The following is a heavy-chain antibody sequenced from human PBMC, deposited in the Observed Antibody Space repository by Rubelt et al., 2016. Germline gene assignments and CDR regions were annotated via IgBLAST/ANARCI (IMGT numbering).Heavy chain of an antibody. CDR1: GGSVSSSSNY. Sequence: QLQLQESGPGLVKPSETLSLTCPVSGGSVSSSSNYWGWIRQPPGKGLEWIGEINHSGSTNYNPSLKSRVTISVDTSKNQFSLKLSSVTAADTAVYYCARGKEGLGVTMMDYWGQGTLVTVSS. D-gene: IGHD3-22*01. CDR2: INHSGST. J-gene: IGHJ4*02. CDR3: ARGKEGLGVTMMDY. V-gene: IGHV4-39*07.